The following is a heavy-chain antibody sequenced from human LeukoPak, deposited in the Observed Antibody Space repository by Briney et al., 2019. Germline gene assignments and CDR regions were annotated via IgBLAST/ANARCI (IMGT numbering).Heavy chain of an antibody. CDR1: GGSISSYY. V-gene: IGHV4-59*01. CDR2: IYYSGST. Sequence: TPSETLSLTCTVSGGSISSYYWSWIRQPPGKGLEWIGYIYYSGSTNYNPSLKSRVTISVDTSKNQFSLKLSSVIAADTAVYYCARGRGSYYGPLFYWGQGTLVTVSS. J-gene: IGHJ4*02. D-gene: IGHD1-26*01. CDR3: ARGRGSYYGPLFY.